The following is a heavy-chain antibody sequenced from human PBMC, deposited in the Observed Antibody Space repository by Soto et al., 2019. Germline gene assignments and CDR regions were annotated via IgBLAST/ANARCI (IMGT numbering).Heavy chain of an antibody. V-gene: IGHV3-30-3*01. D-gene: IGHD3-22*01. J-gene: IGHJ4*02. CDR2: ISYDGGNK. CDR3: ARDYDSIGYSYRWVDY. Sequence: QVQLVESGGGVGQPGRSLRLSCAASGFTFSNYTMHCVRQAPGKGLEWVAVISYDGGNKYYADSVKGRFTFSRDNSKNTRYLQMNTLGAEDTAVYYCARDYDSIGYSYRWVDYWGQGTRVTCSS. CDR1: GFTFSNYT.